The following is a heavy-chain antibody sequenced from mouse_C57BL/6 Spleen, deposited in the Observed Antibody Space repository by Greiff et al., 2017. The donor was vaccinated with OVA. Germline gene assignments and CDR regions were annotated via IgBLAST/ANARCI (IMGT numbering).Heavy chain of an antibody. J-gene: IGHJ1*03. V-gene: IGHV1-69*01. CDR1: GFTFNSYW. CDR2: IDPADSNT. CDR3: AREDEQGGYFDV. Sequence: VQLQQPGAELVMPGASVKLSCTASGFTFNSYWMHWVKQRPGQGLEWIGKIDPADSNTNYNPKFKGKSTMTADKSSNTAYMQLSSLTSEDSAVYYCAREDEQGGYFDVWGTGTTVTVSA.